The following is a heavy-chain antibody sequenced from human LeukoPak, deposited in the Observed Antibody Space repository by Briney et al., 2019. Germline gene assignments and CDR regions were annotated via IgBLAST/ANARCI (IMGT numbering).Heavy chain of an antibody. J-gene: IGHJ4*02. Sequence: GASVKVSCKASGYTFTSYDINWVRQATGQGLEWMGWVNPNSGHTGYAQKFQGRVTMTRNTSISTAYMELSSLRSEDTAVYYCARGAPGSYCSGGSCPYFDYWGQGTLVSVPS. CDR2: VNPNSGHT. CDR1: GYTFTSYD. D-gene: IGHD2-15*01. V-gene: IGHV1-8*01. CDR3: ARGAPGSYCSGGSCPYFDY.